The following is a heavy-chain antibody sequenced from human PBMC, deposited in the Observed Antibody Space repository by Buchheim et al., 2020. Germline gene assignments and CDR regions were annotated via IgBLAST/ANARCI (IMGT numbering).Heavy chain of an antibody. V-gene: IGHV3-30-3*01. CDR2: ISYDGSNK. Sequence: QVQLVESGGGVVQPGRSLRLSCAASGFAFSSYAMHWVRQAPGKGLEWVTVISYDGSNKYYADSVTGRFTISRDNSKKTLYLQMNSLGAEDTAVYYCVRYYGDYSLDYWGQGTL. D-gene: IGHD4-17*01. J-gene: IGHJ4*02. CDR3: VRYYGDYSLDY. CDR1: GFAFSSYA.